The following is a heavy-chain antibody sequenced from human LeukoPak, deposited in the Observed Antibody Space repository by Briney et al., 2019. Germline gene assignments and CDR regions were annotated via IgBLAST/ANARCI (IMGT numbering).Heavy chain of an antibody. V-gene: IGHV4-4*07. D-gene: IGHD3-22*01. Sequence: SETLSLTCIVSGGSISSNYWSRIRQPAGKGLEWIGRIYSSGTTTYIPSLKSRVTMSGDTSKNQLSLRLTSVTAADTAVYYCARIHRRADSSGYYYEDWYFDLWGRGTLVTVSS. J-gene: IGHJ2*01. CDR3: ARIHRRADSSGYYYEDWYFDL. CDR2: IYSSGTT. CDR1: GGSISSNY.